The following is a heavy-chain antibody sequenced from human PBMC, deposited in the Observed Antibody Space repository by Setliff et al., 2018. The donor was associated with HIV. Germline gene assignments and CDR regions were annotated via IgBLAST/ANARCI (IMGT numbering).Heavy chain of an antibody. V-gene: IGHV4-39*01. CDR1: GGSISSSSYF. CDR2: VYYSGNT. J-gene: IGHJ6*03. CDR3: ARQRSGYNYPYYCPYYMDV. Sequence: SETLSLTCTVSGGSISSSSYFWGWIRQPPGKGLEWIGSVYYSGNTYYNPSLKSRVTISVDTSKNQFSLKLSSVTAADTAVYYCARQRSGYNYPYYCPYYMDVWGKGTTVTVSS. D-gene: IGHD5-12*01.